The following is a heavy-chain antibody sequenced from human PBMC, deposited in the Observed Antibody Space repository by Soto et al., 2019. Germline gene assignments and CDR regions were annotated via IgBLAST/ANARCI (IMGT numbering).Heavy chain of an antibody. CDR3: ARDNSYDSGGAKGWYFDL. D-gene: IGHD3-22*01. CDR2: INPSGDST. J-gene: IGHJ2*01. Sequence: QVQLVQSGAEVKKPGASVKVSCKASGYTITRHWMHWVRQAPGQGLEWVGVINPSGDSTIYAQKFQGRVTMSRDTSTSTVYMELSSLRSDDTAMYYCARDNSYDSGGAKGWYFDLWGRGTLVTVSS. CDR1: GYTITRHW. V-gene: IGHV1-46*01.